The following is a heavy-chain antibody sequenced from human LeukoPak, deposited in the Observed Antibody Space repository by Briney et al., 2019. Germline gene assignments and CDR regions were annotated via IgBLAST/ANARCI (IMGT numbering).Heavy chain of an antibody. D-gene: IGHD3-10*01. CDR1: GLTVSSNY. CDR3: ARSAMVRGLNWFDP. CDR2: IYSGGST. Sequence: GGSLRLSCAASGLTVSSNYMSWVRQAPGKGLEWFSVIYSGGSTYYADSVKGRFTISRDNSRNTLYLQMNSLRAEDTAVYYCARSAMVRGLNWFDPWGQGTLVTVSS. J-gene: IGHJ5*02. V-gene: IGHV3-53*01.